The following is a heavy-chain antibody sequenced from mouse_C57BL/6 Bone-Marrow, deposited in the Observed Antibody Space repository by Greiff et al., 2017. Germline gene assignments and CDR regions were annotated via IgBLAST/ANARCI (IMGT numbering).Heavy chain of an antibody. Sequence: QVHVKQSGAELARPGASVKMSCKASGYTFTSYTMHWVKQRPGQGLEWIGYLNPSSGYTKYNQKFKDKATLTADKSSSTAYMQLSSLTSEDSAVYYCARGPYYAMDYWGQGTSVTVSS. J-gene: IGHJ4*01. CDR1: GYTFTSYT. CDR3: ARGPYYAMDY. CDR2: LNPSSGYT. V-gene: IGHV1-4*01.